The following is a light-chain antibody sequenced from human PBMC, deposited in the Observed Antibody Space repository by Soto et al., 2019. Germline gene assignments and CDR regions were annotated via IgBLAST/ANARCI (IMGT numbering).Light chain of an antibody. CDR2: GAS. Sequence: PGERPALSGSASQGLTSNFLAWYQQKPGQAPSLLIYGASNRATGVPDRFSGGGSGTDFTLTISRLEPEDFAVYYCQQFSSYPRPFGRGTKADVK. CDR3: QQFSSYPRP. J-gene: IGKJ4*01. CDR1: QGLTSNF. V-gene: IGKV3-20*01.